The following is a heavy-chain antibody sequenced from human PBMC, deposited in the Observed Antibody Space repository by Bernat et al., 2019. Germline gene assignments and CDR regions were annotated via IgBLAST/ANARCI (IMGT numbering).Heavy chain of an antibody. CDR2: IFSNDEK. V-gene: IGHV2-26*01. D-gene: IGHD3-22*01. CDR3: ARHYYYDSSGYYDAFDI. Sequence: QVTLKESGPVLVKPTETLTLTCTVSGFSLSNARMGVSWIRQPPGKALERRAHIFSNDEKSYSTSLKSRLTISKDTSKSQVVLTMTNMDPVDTATYYCARHYYYDSSGYYDAFDIWGQGTMVTVSS. J-gene: IGHJ3*02. CDR1: GFSLSNARMG.